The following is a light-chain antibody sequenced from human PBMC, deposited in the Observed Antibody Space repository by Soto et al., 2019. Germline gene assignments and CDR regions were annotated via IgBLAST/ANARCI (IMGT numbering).Light chain of an antibody. J-gene: IGLJ2*01. CDR2: DDN. CDR3: QSYDSDTPVV. CDR1: SGSIASNY. Sequence: NFMLTQPHSVSESPGKTGTISCTRSSGSIASNYVQWYQQRPGSAPTTVIYDDNQRPSGVPDRFSGSIDSSSNSASLTISGLRTEDEADYYCQSYDSDTPVVFGGGTKLTVL. V-gene: IGLV6-57*04.